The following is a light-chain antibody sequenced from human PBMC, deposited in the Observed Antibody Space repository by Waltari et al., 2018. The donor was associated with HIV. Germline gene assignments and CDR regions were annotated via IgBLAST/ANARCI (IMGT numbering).Light chain of an antibody. CDR2: KAS. CDR1: QNVSSW. Sequence: DIQMTQSPSTLSASSGDRVTINCRASQNVSSWLAWYQQKSGKAPKLLIYKASALEFGVQSRCSGSGSGADFTLVISSLQPDDFATYYCQQYTTFPWTFGQGTKVEIK. J-gene: IGKJ1*01. V-gene: IGKV1-5*03. CDR3: QQYTTFPWT.